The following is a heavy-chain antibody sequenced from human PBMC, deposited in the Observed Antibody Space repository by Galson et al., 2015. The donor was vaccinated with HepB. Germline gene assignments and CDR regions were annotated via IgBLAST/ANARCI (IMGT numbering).Heavy chain of an antibody. CDR1: GYTFTGYY. CDR2: INPNSGGT. CDR3: ARVYCSSTSCRNYFDY. D-gene: IGHD2-2*01. J-gene: IGHJ4*02. Sequence: SVKVSCKASGYTFTGYYMHWVRQAPGQGLEWMGWINPNSGGTNYAQKFQGRVTMTRDTSISTAYMELSRLRSDDTAVYYCARVYCSSTSCRNYFDYWGQGTLVTVSS. V-gene: IGHV1-2*02.